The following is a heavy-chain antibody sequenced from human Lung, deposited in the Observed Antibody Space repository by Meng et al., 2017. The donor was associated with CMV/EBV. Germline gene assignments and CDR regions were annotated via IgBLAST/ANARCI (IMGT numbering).Heavy chain of an antibody. D-gene: IGHD6-19*01. V-gene: IGHV4-39*07. J-gene: IGHJ4*02. CDR2: IYYSGST. Sequence: LXCTVSGGSISSSSYYWGWIRQPPGKGLEWIGSIYYSGSTYYNPSLKSRVTISVDTSKNQFSLKLSSVTAADTAVYYCARSHSSGWPFDYWGQGKXVTVSS. CDR3: ARSHSSGWPFDY. CDR1: GGSISSSSYY.